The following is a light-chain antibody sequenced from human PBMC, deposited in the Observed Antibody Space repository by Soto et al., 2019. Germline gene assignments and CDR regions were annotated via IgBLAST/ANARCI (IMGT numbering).Light chain of an antibody. J-gene: IGKJ3*01. CDR3: QQRSNWADT. CDR1: QSVSSY. CDR2: DAS. Sequence: DTVFTQSPGTLSFSPGERATLSCRASQSVSSYLAWYQQKPGQAPRLLIYDASNRATGIPARFSGSGSGTDFTLTISSLEPEDFAVYYCQQRSNWADTFGPGTKVDIK. V-gene: IGKV3-11*01.